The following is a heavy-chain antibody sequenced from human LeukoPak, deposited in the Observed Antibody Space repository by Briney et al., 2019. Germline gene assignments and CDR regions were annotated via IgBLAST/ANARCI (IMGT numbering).Heavy chain of an antibody. D-gene: IGHD1-7*01. J-gene: IGHJ4*02. CDR2: MIISGGST. V-gene: IGHV3-23*01. CDR3: ARETKIDY. CDR1: GFTFSSYA. Sequence: GGSLRLSCEASGFTFSSYAMTWVRQVPGKGLEWVASMIISGGSTYYADSVKGRFTISRDNSKNTLYLQMNSLRVEDTALYYCARETKIDYWGQGALVTVSS.